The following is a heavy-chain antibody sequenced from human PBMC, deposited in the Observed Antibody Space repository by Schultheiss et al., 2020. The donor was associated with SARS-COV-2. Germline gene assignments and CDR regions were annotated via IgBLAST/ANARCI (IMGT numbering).Heavy chain of an antibody. J-gene: IGHJ6*02. CDR2: ISYDGSNK. CDR3: ARDRSSGSYYVYYGMDV. CDR1: GFTFSSYA. Sequence: GGSLRLSCAASGFTFSSYAMHWVRQAPGKGLEWVAVISYDGSNKYYADSVKGRFTISRDNSKNTLYLQMNSLRAEDTAVYYCARDRSSGSYYVYYGMDVWGQGTTVTVSS. V-gene: IGHV3-30*01. D-gene: IGHD1-26*01.